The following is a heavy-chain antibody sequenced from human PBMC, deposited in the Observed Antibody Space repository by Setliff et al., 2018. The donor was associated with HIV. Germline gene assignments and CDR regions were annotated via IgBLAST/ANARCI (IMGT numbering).Heavy chain of an antibody. V-gene: IGHV4-61*05. Sequence: SETLSLTCTVSGGSISSTSYYWGWIRQPPGKGLEWIGYIYTSGSVNYNPSLNSRVTISVDTSKNQFSLKVNSVTAADTAVYYCARGLSFYDPGGFDYWGQGTLVTVSS. CDR3: ARGLSFYDPGGFDY. CDR1: GGSISSTSYY. CDR2: IYTSGSV. D-gene: IGHD3-22*01. J-gene: IGHJ4*02.